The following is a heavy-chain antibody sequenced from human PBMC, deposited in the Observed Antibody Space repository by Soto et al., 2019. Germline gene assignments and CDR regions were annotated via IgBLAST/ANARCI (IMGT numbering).Heavy chain of an antibody. CDR3: ARKDKSGYFNWFDP. Sequence: GESLKISCRTSGYKFTSAWIAWVRQKPGKGLEWMGIIFPSDSDTRYSPSFQGQVTISADRSTSTVFLQWASLKASDTAVYFCARKDKSGYFNWFDPWGQGTLVTVSS. V-gene: IGHV5-51*01. J-gene: IGHJ5*02. CDR2: IFPSDSDT. CDR1: GYKFTSAW. D-gene: IGHD3-22*01.